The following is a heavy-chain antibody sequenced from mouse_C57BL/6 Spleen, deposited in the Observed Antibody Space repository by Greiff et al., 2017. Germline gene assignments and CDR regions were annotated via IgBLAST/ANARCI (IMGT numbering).Heavy chain of an antibody. D-gene: IGHD2-2*01. CDR3: AGGYDYDY. CDR1: GYAFSSSW. J-gene: IGHJ2*01. CDR2: IYPGDGDT. Sequence: VKLMESGPELVKPGASVKISCKASGYAFSSSWMNWVKQRPGKGLEWIGRIYPGDGDTNYNGKFKGKATLTADKSSRTAYMQLSSLTSEDSAVYFCAGGYDYDYWGQGTTLTVSS. V-gene: IGHV1-82*01.